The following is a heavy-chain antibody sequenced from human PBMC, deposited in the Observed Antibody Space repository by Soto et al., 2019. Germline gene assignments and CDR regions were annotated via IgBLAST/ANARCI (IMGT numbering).Heavy chain of an antibody. CDR1: GFTFSSYS. CDR3: ARLTYYDFWSGYYSYYYYMDV. D-gene: IGHD3-3*01. Sequence: EVQLVESGGGLVQPGGSLRLSCAASGFTFSSYSMNWVRQAPGKGLEWVSYISSSSSTIYYADSVKGRFTISRDNAKNTLYLRMNSLRAEDTAVYYCARLTYYDFWSGYYSYYYYMDVWGKGTTVTVSS. J-gene: IGHJ6*03. V-gene: IGHV3-48*01. CDR2: ISSSSSTI.